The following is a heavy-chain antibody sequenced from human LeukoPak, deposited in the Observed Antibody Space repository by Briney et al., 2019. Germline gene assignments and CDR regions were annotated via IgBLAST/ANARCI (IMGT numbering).Heavy chain of an antibody. CDR2: ISYSVST. J-gene: IGHJ5*02. Sequence: PSETLSLTCTVSGGSISSYYWSWIRQPPGKGLEWIGYISYSVSTNFNPSLKSRVTISVDTSKNQFSLKLSSVTAADTAVYYCAREGTAGTNLNWFDPWGQGTLVTVSS. CDR3: AREGTAGTNLNWFDP. V-gene: IGHV4-59*01. CDR1: GGSISSYY. D-gene: IGHD1-1*01.